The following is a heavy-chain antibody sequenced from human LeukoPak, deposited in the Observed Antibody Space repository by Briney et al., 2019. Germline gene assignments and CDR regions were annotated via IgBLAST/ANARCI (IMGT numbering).Heavy chain of an antibody. Sequence: GSLRLSCAASGFTVSSNYMSWIRQPPGKGLEWIGEINHSGSTNYNPSLKSRVTISVDTSKNQFSLKLSSVTAADTAVYYCARGSALPVYYYYGMDVWGQGTTVTVSS. CDR2: INHSGST. CDR3: ARGSALPVYYYYGMDV. CDR1: GFTVSSNY. D-gene: IGHD3-3*01. J-gene: IGHJ6*02. V-gene: IGHV4-34*01.